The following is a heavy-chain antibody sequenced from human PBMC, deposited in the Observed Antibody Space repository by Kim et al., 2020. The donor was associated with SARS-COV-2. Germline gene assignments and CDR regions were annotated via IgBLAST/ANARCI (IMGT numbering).Heavy chain of an antibody. Sequence: GGSLRLSCAASGFTFSRYWMNWVRQAPGKGLEWVANIKQDGSQQFYVDSVRGRFIISRDNAKSSLYLQMNSLTAEDTAVYYCAKDANSHDVWGQGTMVTVSS. J-gene: IGHJ3*01. CDR1: GFTFSRYW. CDR3: AKDANSHDV. V-gene: IGHV3-7*03. CDR2: IKQDGSQQ.